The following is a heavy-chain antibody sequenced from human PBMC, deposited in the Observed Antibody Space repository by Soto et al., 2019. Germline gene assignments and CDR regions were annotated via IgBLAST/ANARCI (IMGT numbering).Heavy chain of an antibody. V-gene: IGHV4-39*01. Sequence: QLQLQESDPGLVKPSETLSLTCTVSGGSISSSSYYWGWIRQPPGKGLEWIGSIYYSGSTYYNPSLKSRVTISVDTSKNQFSLKLSSVTAADTAVYYCARRSSSSPRNYYYYYGMDVWGQGTTVTVSS. CDR2: IYYSGST. CDR3: ARRSSSSPRNYYYYYGMDV. D-gene: IGHD6-6*01. J-gene: IGHJ6*02. CDR1: GGSISSSSYY.